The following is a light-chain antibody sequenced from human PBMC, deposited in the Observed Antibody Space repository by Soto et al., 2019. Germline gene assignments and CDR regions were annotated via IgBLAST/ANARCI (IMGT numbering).Light chain of an antibody. Sequence: SVLTQPRAVSGSPGQMVTISCTGSSSKIGAGYDVHWYQQLPGTAPKLLIYGNSNRPSGVPDRFSGSKSGTSASLAITGLQAEDEADYYCQSYDSSLSGPYVFGTGTKVTVL. CDR2: GNS. CDR3: QSYDSSLSGPYV. J-gene: IGLJ1*01. CDR1: SSKIGAGYD. V-gene: IGLV1-40*01.